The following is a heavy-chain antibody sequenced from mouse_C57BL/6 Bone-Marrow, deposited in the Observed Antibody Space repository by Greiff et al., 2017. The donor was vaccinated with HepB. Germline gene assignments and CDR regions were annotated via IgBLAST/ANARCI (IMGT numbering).Heavy chain of an antibody. CDR3: ARAILLRYWYFDV. CDR2: INPDSSTI. Sequence: EVQLLQSGGGLVQPGGSLKLSCAASGIDFSRYWMSWVRRAPGKGLEWIGEINPDSSTINYAPSLKYKFIISRDNAKNTLYLQMSKVRSEDTALYYCARAILLRYWYFDVWGTGTTVTVSS. J-gene: IGHJ1*03. CDR1: GIDFSRYW. V-gene: IGHV4-1*01. D-gene: IGHD1-1*01.